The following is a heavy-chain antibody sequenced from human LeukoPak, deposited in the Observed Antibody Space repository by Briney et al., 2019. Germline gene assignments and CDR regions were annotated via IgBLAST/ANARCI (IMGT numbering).Heavy chain of an antibody. CDR3: ARQAVITHTYVNAFDI. CDR2: THNSGST. CDR1: GGSISSYH. V-gene: IGHV4-59*08. D-gene: IGHD3-22*01. J-gene: IGHJ3*02. Sequence: SETLSLTCTVSGGSISSYHWSWIRQPPGKGLEWIGCTHNSGSTKYNPSLKSRVTMSVDTSKNQFSLQLSSVTAADTALYFCARQAVITHTYVNAFDIWGQGTMVTVSP.